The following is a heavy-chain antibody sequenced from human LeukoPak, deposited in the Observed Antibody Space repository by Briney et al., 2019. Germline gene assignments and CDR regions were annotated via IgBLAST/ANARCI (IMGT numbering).Heavy chain of an antibody. J-gene: IGHJ4*02. D-gene: IGHD1-26*01. CDR3: AREMSVGLSGTLFDY. CDR2: IYYSGST. Sequence: SETLSLTCSVSGDFISSYYWSWIRPSPGKGLEWIGSIYYSGSTNYNPSFKSRVAISLDKSKTQFSLRLTSVTDADTAVYYCAREMSVGLSGTLFDYWGQGTLVTVSS. V-gene: IGHV4-59*01. CDR1: GDFISSYY.